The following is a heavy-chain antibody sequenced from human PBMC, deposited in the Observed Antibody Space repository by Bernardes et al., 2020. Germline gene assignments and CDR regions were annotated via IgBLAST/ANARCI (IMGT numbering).Heavy chain of an antibody. CDR3: ARDPEDIVVVVAATAGDY. D-gene: IGHD2-15*01. CDR2: ISSSSSYI. J-gene: IGHJ4*02. V-gene: IGHV3-21*01. CDR1: GFTFSSYS. Sequence: GGSLRLSCAASGFTFSSYSMNWVRQAPGKGLEWVSSISSSSSYIYYADSVKGRFTISRDNAKNSLYLQMNSLRAEDTAVYYCARDPEDIVVVVAATAGDYWGQGTLVTVSS.